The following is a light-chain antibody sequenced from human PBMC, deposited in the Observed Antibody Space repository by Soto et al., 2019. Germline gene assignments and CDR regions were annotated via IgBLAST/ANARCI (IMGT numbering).Light chain of an antibody. CDR1: NSDVGINDF. Sequence: QSVLTQPASVSGTPGQSITISCTGSNSDVGINDFVSWYQHHPGRAPKLIVSEVNHRPSGVSNRFSGSKSGNTASLTISGLQSEDEADYYCISYTSDDVRYVFGTGTKVTVL. CDR2: EVN. J-gene: IGLJ1*01. V-gene: IGLV2-14*01. CDR3: ISYTSDDVRYV.